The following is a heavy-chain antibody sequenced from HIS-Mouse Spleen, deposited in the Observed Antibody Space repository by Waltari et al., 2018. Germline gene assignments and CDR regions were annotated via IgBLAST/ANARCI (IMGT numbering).Heavy chain of an antibody. CDR1: GGSISSSSYY. Sequence: HLQLQESAPGLVKPSETLSLTCTVSGGSISSSSYYWGWIRQPPGKGLEWIGSIYYSGSTYYNPSLKRRVTISVDTSKNQFSLKLSSVTAAYTAVYYCAYGDYFDYWGQGTLVTVSS. J-gene: IGHJ4*02. CDR2: IYYSGST. D-gene: IGHD4-17*01. CDR3: AYGDYFDY. V-gene: IGHV4-39*01.